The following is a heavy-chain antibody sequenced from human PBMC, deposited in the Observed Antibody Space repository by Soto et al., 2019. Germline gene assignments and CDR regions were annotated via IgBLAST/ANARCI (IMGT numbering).Heavy chain of an antibody. V-gene: IGHV4-39*01. CDR2: ISHSGSP. J-gene: IGHJ5*02. CDR1: GGSISSESYF. CDR3: AALLGHCSGGTCFFRWFDP. Sequence: SETLSLTCTVSGGSISSESYFWGWVRQPSGKGLEWVGTISHSGSPFFNPSLKGRATLSVDTSKNQFSLRLSAVTAADSAVYFCAALLGHCSGGTCFFRWFDPWGQGSLVTVS. D-gene: IGHD2-15*01.